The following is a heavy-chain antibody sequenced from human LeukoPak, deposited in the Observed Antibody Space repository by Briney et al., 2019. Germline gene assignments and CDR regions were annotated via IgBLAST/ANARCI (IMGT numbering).Heavy chain of an antibody. V-gene: IGHV3-30*04. CDR3: ARDWYRHDSNDYWGPGDY. CDR1: GFTFSSYV. J-gene: IGHJ4*02. CDR2: ISYDGSDK. Sequence: GGSLRLSCAASGFTFSSYVMQWVRQVPGKGLEWVAVISYDGSDKYYADSVKGRFTISRDNPKNTLYLQMNNLRLEDTAVYYCARDWYRHDSNDYWGPGDYWGQGTLVTVSS. D-gene: IGHD3-22*01.